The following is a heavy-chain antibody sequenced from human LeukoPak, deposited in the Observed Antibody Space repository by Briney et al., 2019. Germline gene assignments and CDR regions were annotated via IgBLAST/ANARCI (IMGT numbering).Heavy chain of an antibody. D-gene: IGHD3-3*01. V-gene: IGHV4-4*02. CDR2: VSHRGDT. CDR1: GGSISSSNL. CDR3: ARGSVGGGDFWSGYSSYYFDY. Sequence: SGTLSLTCAVFGGSISSSNLWSWVRQPPGKGLEWIGEVSHRGDTNYNPSLKSRVTISIDKSKNQFSLRLTSVTAADTAVYYCARGSVGGGDFWSGYSSYYFDYWGQGTLVTVSS. J-gene: IGHJ4*02.